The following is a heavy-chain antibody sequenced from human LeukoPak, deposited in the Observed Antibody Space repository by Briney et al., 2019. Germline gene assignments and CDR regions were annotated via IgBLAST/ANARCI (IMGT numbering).Heavy chain of an antibody. V-gene: IGHV3-23*01. J-gene: IGHJ4*02. CDR1: GFTFSSYG. CDR3: AKGFTAVAKGLGFDY. Sequence: GGSLRLSCAASGFTFSSYGMSWVRQAPGKGLEWVSAISGGGGSTYYADSVKGRFTISRDNSKNTLYLQMNSLRAEDTAVYYCAKGFTAVAKGLGFDYWGQGTLVTVSS. D-gene: IGHD5-12*01. CDR2: ISGGGGST.